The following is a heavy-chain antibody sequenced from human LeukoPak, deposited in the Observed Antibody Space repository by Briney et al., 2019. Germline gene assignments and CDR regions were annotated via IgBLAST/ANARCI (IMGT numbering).Heavy chain of an antibody. V-gene: IGHV4-39*07. CDR3: ARDEGLVAAAGYFDY. CDR2: IYYSGST. Sequence: PSETLSLTCTVSGGSISSSSYYWGWIRQPPGKGLEWIGSIYYSGSTYYNPSLKSRVTISVDTSKNQFSLKLSSVTAADTAVYYCARDEGLVAAAGYFDYWGQGTLVTVSS. D-gene: IGHD6-13*01. J-gene: IGHJ4*02. CDR1: GGSISSSSYY.